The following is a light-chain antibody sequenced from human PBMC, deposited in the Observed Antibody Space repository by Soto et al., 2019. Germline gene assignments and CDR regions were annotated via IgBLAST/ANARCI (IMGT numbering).Light chain of an antibody. CDR3: QQYNSYPLT. CDR1: QSISSW. J-gene: IGKJ4*01. V-gene: IGKV1-5*03. CDR2: KAS. Sequence: DIQMTQSPSTLSASVGDRVTITCRASQSISSWLAWYQQKPGKAPKLLIYKASSLESGVPSRFSGSGSGTEFNLTISSLQPDDFAIYYCQQYNSYPLTFGGGIKVEIK.